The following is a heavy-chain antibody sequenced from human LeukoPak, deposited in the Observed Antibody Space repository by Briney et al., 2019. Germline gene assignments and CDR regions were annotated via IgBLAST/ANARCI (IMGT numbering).Heavy chain of an antibody. CDR2: INPNSGGT. CDR1: GYTFTGYY. Sequence: ASVKVPCKASGYTFTGYYMHWVRQAPGQGLEWMGWINPNSGGTNYAQKFQGRVTMTRDTSISTAYMELSRLRSDDTAVYYCARVPRIAAAGSYFDYWGQGTLVTVSS. CDR3: ARVPRIAAAGSYFDY. J-gene: IGHJ4*02. V-gene: IGHV1-2*02. D-gene: IGHD6-13*01.